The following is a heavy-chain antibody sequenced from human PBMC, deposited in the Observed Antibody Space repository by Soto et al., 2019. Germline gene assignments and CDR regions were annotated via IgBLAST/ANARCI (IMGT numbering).Heavy chain of an antibody. CDR1: GGSITTGGSY. CDR2: ISHTGTT. V-gene: IGHV4-39*07. CDR3: ARVISSRDEYFDY. D-gene: IGHD2-2*01. Sequence: SETLSLTCTVSGGSITTGGSYWSWVRLPPGKGLEWIGEISHTGTTNYNPSLKSRVTMSVDKPKNQFSLNLTSVTAADTAVYYCARVISSRDEYFDYWGQGTVVTVSS. J-gene: IGHJ4*02.